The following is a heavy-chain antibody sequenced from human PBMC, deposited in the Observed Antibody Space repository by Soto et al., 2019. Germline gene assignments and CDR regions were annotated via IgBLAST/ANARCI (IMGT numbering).Heavy chain of an antibody. CDR2: TYYRSNWRH. Sequence: SQTLSLTCAISGDSVSSNTAAWNWIRSSPSRGLEWLGRTYYRSNWRHDYAVSVKSRITVNPDTSKNHFSLQLNSVTPDDTAVYYCARGVAGSGFDLWGQGTLGTLSS. D-gene: IGHD6-19*01. J-gene: IGHJ4*02. CDR3: ARGVAGSGFDL. CDR1: GDSVSSNTAA. V-gene: IGHV6-1*01.